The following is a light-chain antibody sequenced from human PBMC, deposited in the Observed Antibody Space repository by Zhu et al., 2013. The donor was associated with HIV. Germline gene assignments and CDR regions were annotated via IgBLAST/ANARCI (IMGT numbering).Light chain of an antibody. CDR2: RND. CDR1: SSNIGSNY. CDR3: QSYDTTLSAVI. Sequence: QSVVTQPPSASGTPGQRVTISCSGSSSNIGSNYVYWYQHFPGTAPKLLIYRNDQRPSGVPDRFSGSKSGTSASLAISGLQAEDEADYYCQSYDTTLSAVIFGGGTKVTVL. J-gene: IGLJ2*01. V-gene: IGLV1-47*01.